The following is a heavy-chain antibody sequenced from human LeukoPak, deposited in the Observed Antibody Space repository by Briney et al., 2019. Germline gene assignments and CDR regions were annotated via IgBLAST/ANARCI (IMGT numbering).Heavy chain of an antibody. Sequence: EASVKVSCKASGYTFTIYSMHGVRQAPGQGLEWMGWINPNSGGTNYAQKFQGRVTMTRDTSISTAYMELSRLRSDDTAVYYCASGMWPFECWGQGTLVTVSS. CDR3: ASGMWPFEC. J-gene: IGHJ4*02. CDR2: INPNSGGT. CDR1: GYTFTIYS. D-gene: IGHD1-1*01. V-gene: IGHV1-2*02.